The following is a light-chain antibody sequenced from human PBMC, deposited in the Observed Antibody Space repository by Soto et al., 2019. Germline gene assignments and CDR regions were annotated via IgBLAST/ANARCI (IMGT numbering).Light chain of an antibody. CDR2: EVT. V-gene: IGLV2-14*03. Sequence: QSALTQPASVSGSPGQSITISCTGTSSDVGGYNYVSWYQQHPGKAPKLMIYEVTHRPSGVSNRFSGSKSGNRASLIISGLQAEDEADYYCSSYTTSSTLVFGGGTKLTVL. J-gene: IGLJ2*01. CDR1: SSDVGGYNY. CDR3: SSYTTSSTLV.